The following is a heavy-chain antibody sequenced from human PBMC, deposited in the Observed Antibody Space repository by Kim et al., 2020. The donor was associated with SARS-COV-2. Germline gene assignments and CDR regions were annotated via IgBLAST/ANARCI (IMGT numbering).Heavy chain of an antibody. J-gene: IGHJ4*02. D-gene: IGHD3-10*01. V-gene: IGHV4-59*09. CDR2: GST. Sequence: GSTNYNPSLKSRVTISVDTSKNQFSLKLSSVTAADTAVYYCARGSGSSVYWGQGTLVTVSS. CDR3: ARGSGSSVY.